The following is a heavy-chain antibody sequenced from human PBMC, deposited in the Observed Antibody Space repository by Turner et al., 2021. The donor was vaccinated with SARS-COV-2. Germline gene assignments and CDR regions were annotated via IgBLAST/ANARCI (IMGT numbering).Heavy chain of an antibody. J-gene: IGHJ4*02. CDR1: GYSFTGYY. CDR3: ARVPHYYDSSGYYFNFDY. CDR2: INPNSGGT. D-gene: IGHD3-22*01. V-gene: IGHV1-2*02. Sequence: QVQLVQSGAEMKKPGASVKVSCKASGYSFTGYYMHWVRQAPGQGLEWIGWINPNSGGTNYAQKFQGRVTMTRDTSISTAYMELSRLRSDDTAVYYCARVPHYYDSSGYYFNFDYWGQGTLVTVS.